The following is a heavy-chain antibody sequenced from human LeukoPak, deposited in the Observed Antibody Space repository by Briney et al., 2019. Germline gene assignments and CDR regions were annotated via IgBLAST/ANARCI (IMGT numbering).Heavy chain of an antibody. Sequence: GGSLRLSCTASGFTFSDYAISWARQAPGKGLEWIGFIRSKTYGGTEYAASVKDGFVISRDDSKTIAYLQMNSLKTEDTAVYYCSRGGVNDYGDGQYFQYWGQGTLVTVSS. D-gene: IGHD4-17*01. V-gene: IGHV3-49*04. CDR2: IRSKTYGGT. J-gene: IGHJ1*01. CDR3: SRGGVNDYGDGQYFQY. CDR1: GFTFSDYA.